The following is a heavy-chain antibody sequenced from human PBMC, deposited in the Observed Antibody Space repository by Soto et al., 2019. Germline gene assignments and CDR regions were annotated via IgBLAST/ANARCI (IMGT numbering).Heavy chain of an antibody. D-gene: IGHD1-1*01. CDR1: GGSVSDSTYY. J-gene: IGHJ5*02. Sequence: SETLSLTCTVSGGSVSDSTYYWGWIRQPPGKGLEWIGSIYYSGSTYYNPSLKSRVTISVDTSKNQFSLKLSSVTAADTAVYHCARRDNWNDGWFDPWGQGTLVTVSS. V-gene: IGHV4-39*01. CDR2: IYYSGST. CDR3: ARRDNWNDGWFDP.